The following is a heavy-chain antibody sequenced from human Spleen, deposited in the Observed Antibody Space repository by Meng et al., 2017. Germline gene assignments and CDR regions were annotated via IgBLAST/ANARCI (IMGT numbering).Heavy chain of an antibody. V-gene: IGHV4-34*01. CDR2: INHSGST. CDR1: GGSFSDYY. J-gene: IGHJ3*02. Sequence: SETLSLTCVVSGGSFSDYYWSWIRQPPGKGLEWIGEINHSGSTNYNPSLKSRVTISVDKSKNQFSLKLSSVTAADTAVYYCASRAARRAFDIWGQGTMVTVSS. CDR3: ASRAARRAFDI. D-gene: IGHD6-25*01.